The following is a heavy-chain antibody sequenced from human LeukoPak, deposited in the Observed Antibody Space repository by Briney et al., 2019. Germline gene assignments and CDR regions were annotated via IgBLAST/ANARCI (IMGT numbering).Heavy chain of an antibody. Sequence: ASVKVSCKASGYTFTSYTINWVRQAPGQGLEWMGWISVHNGNTQYAQKLQGRVTLTTDTSTSTAYMELRSLRSDDTAVYYCARDRMILGVPFDYWGQGTLVTVSS. CDR3: ARDRMILGVPFDY. V-gene: IGHV1-18*01. D-gene: IGHD3-10*01. CDR1: GYTFTSYT. CDR2: ISVHNGNT. J-gene: IGHJ4*02.